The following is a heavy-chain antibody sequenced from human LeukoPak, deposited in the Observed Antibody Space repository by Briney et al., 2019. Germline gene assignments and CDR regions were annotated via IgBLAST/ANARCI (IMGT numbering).Heavy chain of an antibody. V-gene: IGHV1-3*01. CDR3: ARSSRVYNWFDP. Sequence: GASVKVSCKASGYTFTGYAMHWVRQAPGQRLEWVGWINAGNGNTKYSQKFQGRVTITRDTSASTAYMELSSLRSEDTAVYYCARSSRVYNWFDPWGQGTLVTVSS. CDR2: INAGNGNT. CDR1: GYTFTGYA. D-gene: IGHD2-8*01. J-gene: IGHJ5*02.